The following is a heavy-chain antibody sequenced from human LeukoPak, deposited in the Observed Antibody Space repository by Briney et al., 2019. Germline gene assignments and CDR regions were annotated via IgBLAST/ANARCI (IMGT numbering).Heavy chain of an antibody. D-gene: IGHD4-17*01. J-gene: IGHJ4*02. CDR3: ARLRCLTCHFAY. Sequence: GASVKVSCKASGYTFTSYGISWVRQAPGQGLEWMGWISAYNGNTNYAQKLQGRVTMTTDTSTSTPYMELRSLRSDDTAVYYCARLRCLTCHFAYWGQGTLVTVSS. V-gene: IGHV1-18*01. CDR2: ISAYNGNT. CDR1: GYTFTSYG.